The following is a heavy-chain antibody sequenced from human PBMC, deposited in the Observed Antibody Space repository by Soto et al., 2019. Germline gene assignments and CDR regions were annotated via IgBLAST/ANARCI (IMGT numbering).Heavy chain of an antibody. Sequence: QVQLVESGGGVVQPGRSLRLSCAASGFTFSSYAMHWVRQAPGKGLEWVAVISYDGSNKYYADSVKGRFTISRDNSKNPLYLQRNSRRAEDTAVYYCARDALGYCSSTSCYLPDYWGQGTLVTVSS. V-gene: IGHV3-30-3*01. J-gene: IGHJ4*02. CDR1: GFTFSSYA. CDR2: ISYDGSNK. CDR3: ARDALGYCSSTSCYLPDY. D-gene: IGHD2-2*01.